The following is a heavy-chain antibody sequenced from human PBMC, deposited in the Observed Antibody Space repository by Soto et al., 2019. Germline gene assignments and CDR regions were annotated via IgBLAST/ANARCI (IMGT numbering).Heavy chain of an antibody. CDR3: ARGSRDIVVVVGAQNYYYYYMGV. CDR2: INHSGST. D-gene: IGHD2-15*01. V-gene: IGHV4-34*01. J-gene: IGHJ6*03. CDR1: GGSFSGYY. Sequence: SETLSLTCAAYGGSFSGYYLRWIRQPTGKGLEWIGEINHSGSTKYNPSLKTRVTISVDTSKKQFSLKLRSVTAADTAVYYCARGSRDIVVVVGAQNYYYYYMGVWGKGTTVTVSS.